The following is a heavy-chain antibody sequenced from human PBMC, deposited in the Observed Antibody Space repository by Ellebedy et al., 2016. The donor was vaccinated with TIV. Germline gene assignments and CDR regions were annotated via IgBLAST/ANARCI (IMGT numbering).Heavy chain of an antibody. CDR3: ARDVGHSSSSDAFDI. V-gene: IGHV3-7*01. Sequence: GESLKISXAASGFTFSSYWMSWVRQAPGKGLEWVANIKQDGSEKYYVDSVKGRFTISRDNAKNSLYLQMNSLRAEDTAVYYCARDVGHSSSSDAFDIWGQGTMVTVSS. D-gene: IGHD6-6*01. J-gene: IGHJ3*02. CDR2: IKQDGSEK. CDR1: GFTFSSYW.